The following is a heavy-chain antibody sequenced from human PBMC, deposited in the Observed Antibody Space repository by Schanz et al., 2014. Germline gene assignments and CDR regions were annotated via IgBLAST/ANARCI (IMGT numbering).Heavy chain of an antibody. J-gene: IGHJ4*01. D-gene: IGHD6-13*01. CDR2: IIPFLGIT. Sequence: QVQLVQSGAEVKKPGASVKVSCKTSGYTFSSYGINWVRQAPGQGLEWMGWIIPFLGITNYAQKFQGRVTMTTDTTTSTANMELRRLRSDDTAEDYGARGGYSRRRDDQDIARIDDWGQGTLVTVSP. CDR1: GYTFSSYG. CDR3: ARGGYSRRRDDQDIARIDD. V-gene: IGHV1-18*01.